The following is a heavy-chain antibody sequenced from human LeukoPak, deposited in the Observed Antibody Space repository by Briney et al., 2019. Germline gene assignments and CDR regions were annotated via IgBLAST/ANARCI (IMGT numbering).Heavy chain of an antibody. J-gene: IGHJ4*02. Sequence: PSETLSLTCTVSGGSISSYYWSWIRQPPGKGLEWIGYIYYSGSTNYNPSLKSRVTISVKTSKNQFSLKLRSVTAADTAVYYCARDRHWTNDWVFDYWGQGTLVTVSS. D-gene: IGHD1/OR15-1a*01. CDR2: IYYSGST. CDR3: ARDRHWTNDWVFDY. V-gene: IGHV4-59*01. CDR1: GGSISSYY.